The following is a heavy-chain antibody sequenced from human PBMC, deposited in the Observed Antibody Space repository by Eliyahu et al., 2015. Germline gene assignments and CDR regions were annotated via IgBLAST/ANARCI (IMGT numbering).Heavy chain of an antibody. Sequence: QVQLVQSGAEVKKPGASVKVSCKASGXTFTSYAMXWVRQAPGQRLEWMGWINAGNGNTKYSQKFQGRVTITRDTSASTAYMELSSLRSEDTAVYYCAREPRLGDPGIDYWGQGTLVTVSS. V-gene: IGHV1-3*01. CDR2: INAGNGNT. CDR1: GXTFTSYA. J-gene: IGHJ4*02. D-gene: IGHD5-12*01. CDR3: AREPRLGDPGIDY.